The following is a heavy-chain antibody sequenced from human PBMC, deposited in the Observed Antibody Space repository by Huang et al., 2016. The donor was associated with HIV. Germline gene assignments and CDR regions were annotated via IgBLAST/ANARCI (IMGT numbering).Heavy chain of an antibody. J-gene: IGHJ5*02. V-gene: IGHV6-1*01. CDR3: ARVRCSGGYCYGWFDT. Sequence: QVQLQQSGPGLVRPSQTLSLTCAISGDSVSRSSSAWHWIRQSPSRGLGWLGRTYYRAKGNNDFAPSVSTRMTINPDTCKTQWSLRLNSVTPDDTAVYYCARVRCSGGYCYGWFDTWGQGILVTVSS. CDR1: GDSVSRSSSA. CDR2: TYYRAKGNN. D-gene: IGHD2-15*01.